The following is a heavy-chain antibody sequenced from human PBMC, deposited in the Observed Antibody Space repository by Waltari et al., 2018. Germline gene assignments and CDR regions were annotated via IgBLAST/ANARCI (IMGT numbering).Heavy chain of an antibody. CDR1: GCTFINYE. Sequence: EVQLVESGGGLVQPGGSLSLLCAASGCTFINYEMNWVRQAPGKGLEWVSYISSGASTIFYADSVKGRFTISRDNAKNSVYLEMNSLRADDTAIYYCARGEGGANEYWGQGTLVTVSS. D-gene: IGHD1-26*01. V-gene: IGHV3-48*03. J-gene: IGHJ4*01. CDR2: ISSGASTI. CDR3: ARGEGGANEY.